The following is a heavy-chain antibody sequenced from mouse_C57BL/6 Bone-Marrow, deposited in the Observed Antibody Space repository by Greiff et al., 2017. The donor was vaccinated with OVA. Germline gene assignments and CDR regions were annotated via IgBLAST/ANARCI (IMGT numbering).Heavy chain of an antibody. V-gene: IGHV1-81*01. CDR3: ARWRGLQDYFDY. D-gene: IGHD3-3*01. J-gene: IGHJ2*01. CDR1: GYTFTSYG. Sequence: QVQLKESGAELARPGASVKLSCKASGYTFTSYGISWVKQRTGQGLEWIGEIYPRSGNTYYNEKFKGKAALTADKSSSTAYMELRSLTSEDSAVYFCARWRGLQDYFDYWGQGTTLTVSS. CDR2: IYPRSGNT.